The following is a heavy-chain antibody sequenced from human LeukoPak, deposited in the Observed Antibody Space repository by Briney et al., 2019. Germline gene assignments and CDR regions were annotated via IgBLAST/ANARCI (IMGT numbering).Heavy chain of an antibody. CDR2: INHSGST. V-gene: IGHV4-34*01. CDR3: ASRLRLVGATIFDY. CDR1: GGSFSGYY. D-gene: IGHD1-26*01. Sequence: PSEALSLTCAVYGGSFSGYYWSWIRQPPGKGLEWIGEINHSGSTNYNPSLKSRVTISVDTSKNQFSLKLSSVTAADTAVYYCASRLRLVGATIFDYWGQGTLVTVSS. J-gene: IGHJ4*02.